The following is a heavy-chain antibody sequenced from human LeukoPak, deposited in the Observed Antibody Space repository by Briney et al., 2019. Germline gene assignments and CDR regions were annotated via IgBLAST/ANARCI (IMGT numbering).Heavy chain of an antibody. CDR2: IIPIFGTA. J-gene: IGHJ4*02. D-gene: IGHD5-24*01. CDR1: GGTFSSYA. Sequence: SVKVSCKASGGTFSSYAISWVRQAPGQGLEWMGGIIPIFGTANYAQKFQGRVTITADESTSTAYMELSSLRSEDTAVYYCARDKGGGYNPNFDYRGQGTLVTVSS. V-gene: IGHV1-69*01. CDR3: ARDKGGGYNPNFDY.